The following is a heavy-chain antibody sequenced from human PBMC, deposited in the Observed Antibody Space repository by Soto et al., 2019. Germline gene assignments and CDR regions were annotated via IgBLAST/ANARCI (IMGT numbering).Heavy chain of an antibody. CDR1: GFTFSSYA. J-gene: IGHJ6*02. Sequence: PGGSLRLSCAASGFTFSSYAMHWVRQAPGKGLEWVAVISYDGSNKYYADSVKGRFTISRDNSKNTLYLQMNSLRAEDTAVYYCARDLYYDFWSGYSNYYYGMDVWCQGTTVTVSS. CDR2: ISYDGSNK. CDR3: ARDLYYDFWSGYSNYYYGMDV. V-gene: IGHV3-30-3*01. D-gene: IGHD3-3*01.